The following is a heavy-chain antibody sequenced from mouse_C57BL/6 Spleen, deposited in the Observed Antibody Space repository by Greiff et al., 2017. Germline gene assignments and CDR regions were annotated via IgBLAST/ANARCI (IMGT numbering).Heavy chain of an antibody. CDR3: AREAVTKGFAY. CDR2: IYPGSGST. V-gene: IGHV1-55*01. D-gene: IGHD2-3*01. J-gene: IGHJ3*01. CDR1: GYTFTSYW. Sequence: QVQLQQPGAELVKPGASVKMSCKDSGYTFTSYWITWVKQRPGQGLEWIGDIYPGSGSTNYNEQFKSKATLTVDNSSSTAYMPLSSLTSEDSAVYYCAREAVTKGFAYWGQGTLVTVSA.